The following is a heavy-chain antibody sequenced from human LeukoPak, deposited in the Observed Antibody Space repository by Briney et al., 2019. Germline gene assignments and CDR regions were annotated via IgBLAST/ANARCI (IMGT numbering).Heavy chain of an antibody. Sequence: GGSLRLSCAASGFTFSSYGMSWVRQAPGKGLEWVSAISGSGGSTYYADSVKGRFTISRDNSKNTLYLQMNSLRAEDTAVYYCAKDLAYGDYFDYWGQGTLVTVSS. CDR1: GFTFSSYG. CDR3: AKDLAYGDYFDY. CDR2: ISGSGGST. D-gene: IGHD4-17*01. J-gene: IGHJ4*02. V-gene: IGHV3-23*01.